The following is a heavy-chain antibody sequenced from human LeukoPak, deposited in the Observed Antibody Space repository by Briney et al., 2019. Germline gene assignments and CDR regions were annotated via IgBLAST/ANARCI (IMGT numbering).Heavy chain of an antibody. CDR2: INPSGGST. CDR3: ARDEGYCSSTSCYLFDY. J-gene: IGHJ4*02. CDR1: GYTFTTYY. V-gene: IGHV1-46*03. D-gene: IGHD2-2*01. Sequence: ASVKVSCKASGYTFTTYYMHWVRQAPGQGLEWIGIINPSGGSTSYAQKFQGRVTMTRDTSTSTVYMEVSSLRSEDTAVYYCARDEGYCSSTSCYLFDYWGQGTMVTVSS.